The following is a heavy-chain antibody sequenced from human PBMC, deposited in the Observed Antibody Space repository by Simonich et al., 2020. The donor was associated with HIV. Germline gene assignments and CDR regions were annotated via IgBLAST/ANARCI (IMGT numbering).Heavy chain of an antibody. CDR3: ARGRYYYGSGSYRYYFDS. CDR2: IHQIGRT. Sequence: QVQLQQWGAGLLKPSETLSLTCAVYGGSFNDYSWSWIRQPLGKGVEWIGEIHQIGRTNYNSSVKSRVTISGDTSKKQFSVKLNSVTAANTAVYYCARGRYYYGSGSYRYYFDSWGQGTLVTVSS. D-gene: IGHD3-10*01. CDR1: GGSFNDYS. V-gene: IGHV4-34*01. J-gene: IGHJ4*02.